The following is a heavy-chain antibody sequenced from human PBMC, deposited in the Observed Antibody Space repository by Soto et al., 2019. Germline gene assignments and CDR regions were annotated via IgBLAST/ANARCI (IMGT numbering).Heavy chain of an antibody. J-gene: IGHJ6*02. CDR3: AREYITIFGVVIYSYGMDV. Sequence: PGGSLRLSCAASGFTFSSYAMSWVRQAPGKGLEWVSAIRGSGSNKYYADSVKGRFTISRDNSKNTLYLQMNSLRAEDTAVYYCAREYITIFGVVIYSYGMDVWGQGTTVTVSS. D-gene: IGHD3-3*01. V-gene: IGHV3-23*01. CDR2: IRGSGSNK. CDR1: GFTFSSYA.